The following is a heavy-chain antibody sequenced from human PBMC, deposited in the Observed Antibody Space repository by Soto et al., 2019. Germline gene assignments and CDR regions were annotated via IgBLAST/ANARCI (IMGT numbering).Heavy chain of an antibody. CDR1: GFTFSDYY. CDR2: IGGSGSHI. CDR3: GRGGTNWSSRRDDY. V-gene: IGHV3-11*01. Sequence: QVKLEESGGGLVKPGGSLRLSCAASGFTFSDYYMTWIRQAPGKGLEWVSYIGGSGSHIYYADYMKGRFTISRDNAKNALYLQMNSLRADDTAVYYCGRGGTNWSSRRDDYWGQGTLVSVSS. D-gene: IGHD1-20*01. J-gene: IGHJ4*02.